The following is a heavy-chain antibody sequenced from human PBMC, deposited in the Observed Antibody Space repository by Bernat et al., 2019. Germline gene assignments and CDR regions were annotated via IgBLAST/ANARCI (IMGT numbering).Heavy chain of an antibody. D-gene: IGHD3-22*01. Sequence: EVQLVESGGGFVQPGRSLRLSCTASGFTFGDYAMSWFRQAPGKGLEWVGFIRSKAYGGTTEYAASVKGRFTISRDDSKSIAYLQMNSLKTEDTAVYYCTRVGSVIVVVTPFDYWGQGTLVTVSS. CDR3: TRVGSVIVVVTPFDY. J-gene: IGHJ4*02. CDR2: IRSKAYGGTT. V-gene: IGHV3-49*03. CDR1: GFTFGDYA.